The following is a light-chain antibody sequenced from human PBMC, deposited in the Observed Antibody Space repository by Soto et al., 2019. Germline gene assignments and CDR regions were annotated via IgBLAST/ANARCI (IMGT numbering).Light chain of an antibody. CDR2: GAS. CDR1: QSVSSN. J-gene: IGKJ5*01. CDR3: QQYTGPPTT. Sequence: ETVMTQSPATLSVSPGERATLSCRASQSVSSNLAWYQQKPGQAPRLLIYGASTRATGIPARFSGSGSGTDFTLTITRLEPEDSAVYFCQQYTGPPTTFGQGTRLEIK. V-gene: IGKV3-15*01.